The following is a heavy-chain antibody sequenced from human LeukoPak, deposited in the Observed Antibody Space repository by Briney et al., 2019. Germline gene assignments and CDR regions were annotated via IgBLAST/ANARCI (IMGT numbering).Heavy chain of an antibody. J-gene: IGHJ2*01. CDR2: IGGTDHSP. CDR3: VSPALPVPGTRYLDL. CDR1: GFTFSTYA. Sequence: SGGSLRLSCSASGFTFSTYATYWVSQAPGERLEYVSAIGGTDHSPYYADSVKGRFTISRDNSKNTLYLQMSSLRPGDTAVYYCVSPALPVPGTRYLDLWGRGTLVTVSS. D-gene: IGHD6-19*01. V-gene: IGHV3-64D*06.